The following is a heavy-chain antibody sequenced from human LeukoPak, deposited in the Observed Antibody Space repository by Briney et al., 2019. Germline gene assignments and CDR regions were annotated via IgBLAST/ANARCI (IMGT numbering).Heavy chain of an antibody. D-gene: IGHD3-16*02. CDR3: AKDFYVWGSYPADY. J-gene: IGHJ4*02. V-gene: IGHV3-21*04. Sequence: GGSLRLSCAASGFSFSGYNMNWVRQAPGKGLEWVSSITSSSAYIYHADSVKGRFTISRDNSKNTLYLQMNSLRAEDTAVYYCAKDFYVWGSYPADYWGQGTLVTVSS. CDR1: GFSFSGYN. CDR2: ITSSSAYI.